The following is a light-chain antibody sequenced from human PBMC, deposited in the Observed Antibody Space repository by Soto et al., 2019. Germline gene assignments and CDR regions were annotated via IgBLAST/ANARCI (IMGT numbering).Light chain of an antibody. V-gene: IGKV1-5*01. CDR3: QQYNSYLMVT. CDR2: DAS. CDR1: QSISSW. J-gene: IGKJ4*01. Sequence: DIQMTQSPSTLSASIGDRVTITCRASQSISSWLAWYQQKPGKAPKLLIYDASSLESGVPSRFSGSGSGTEFTLTISSLQPDDFATYYCQQYNSYLMVTFCGGTNVDIK.